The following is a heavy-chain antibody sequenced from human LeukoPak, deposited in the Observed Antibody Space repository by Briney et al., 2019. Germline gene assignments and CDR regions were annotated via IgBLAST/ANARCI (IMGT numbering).Heavy chain of an antibody. D-gene: IGHD5-18*01. Sequence: GGSLRLSCAASGFTFSAYSMTWVRQAPGKGPEWVSTISGSGENIYFADSMKGRFTISRDNSKNSLSLQLNSLRAEDTAIYYCAKPGYSYGYTHYYFDYWGQGTLVTVSS. V-gene: IGHV3-23*01. CDR3: AKPGYSYGYTHYYFDY. CDR1: GFTFSAYS. CDR2: ISGSGENI. J-gene: IGHJ4*02.